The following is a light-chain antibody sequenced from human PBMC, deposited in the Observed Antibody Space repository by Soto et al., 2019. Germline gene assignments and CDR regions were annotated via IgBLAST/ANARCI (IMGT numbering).Light chain of an antibody. CDR2: GAS. CDR3: QQYGSSLRT. Sequence: ETVMTQSPDTLSVSPGERATLSCKTSQSVASNLAWYQQKPGQAPRLLIYGASSRATGIPDRFSGSGSGTDFTLTISRLEPEDFAVYYCQQYGSSLRTFGQGTKVDIK. J-gene: IGKJ1*01. V-gene: IGKV3-20*01. CDR1: QSVASN.